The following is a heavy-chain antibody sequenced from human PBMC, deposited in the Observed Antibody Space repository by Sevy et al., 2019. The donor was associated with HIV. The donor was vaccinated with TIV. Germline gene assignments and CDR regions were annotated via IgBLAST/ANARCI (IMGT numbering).Heavy chain of an antibody. V-gene: IGHV3-30*03. J-gene: IGHJ4*02. D-gene: IGHD6-19*01. CDR3: ARDAGYRIDWYQGY. CDR1: GFTFSTHA. Sequence: GGSLRLSCAGSGFTFSTHAMHWVRQAPGKGLEWVAAISYDGGAECYADSVKGRFTISRDNSENTLYLQMNSLRNEDTAKYYCARDAGYRIDWYQGYWGQGILVTVSS. CDR2: ISYDGGAE.